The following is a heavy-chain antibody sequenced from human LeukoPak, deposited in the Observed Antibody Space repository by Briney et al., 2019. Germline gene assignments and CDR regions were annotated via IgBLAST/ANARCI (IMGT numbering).Heavy chain of an antibody. CDR3: AKDVGRYYYDSSGYPDY. D-gene: IGHD3-22*01. CDR1: GFTLSSYG. CDR2: ISYDGSNK. V-gene: IGHV3-30*18. Sequence: GGSLRLSCAXSGFTLSSYGMHWVRQAPGKGLEWVAVISYDGSNKYYADSVKGRFTISRDNSKNTLYLQMNSLRAEDTAVYYCAKDVGRYYYDSSGYPDYWGQGTLVTVSS. J-gene: IGHJ4*02.